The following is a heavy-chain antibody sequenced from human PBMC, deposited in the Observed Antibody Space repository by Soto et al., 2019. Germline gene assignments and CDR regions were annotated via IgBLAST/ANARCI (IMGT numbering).Heavy chain of an antibody. CDR1: GFTFSNAW. J-gene: IGHJ6*02. D-gene: IGHD6-6*01. V-gene: IGHV3-15*01. CDR3: ITEPEDSSSGYYYGMDV. CDR2: IKSKTDGGTT. Sequence: PGGSLRLSCAASGFTFSNAWMSWVRQAPGKGLEWVGRIKSKTDGGTTDYAAPVKGRFTISRDDSKNTLYLQMNSLKTEDTAVYYCITEPEDSSSGYYYGMDVWGQGTTVTVSS.